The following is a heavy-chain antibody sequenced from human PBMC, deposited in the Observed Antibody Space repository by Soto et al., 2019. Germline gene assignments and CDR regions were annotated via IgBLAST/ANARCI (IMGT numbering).Heavy chain of an antibody. V-gene: IGHV1-18*01. CDR3: ARDRHNGNGCDAFDI. J-gene: IGHJ3*02. CDR2: ISPYNGKT. CDR1: GYTFTSNG. Sequence: QAQLVQSGAEVKKPGASVSISCKASGYTFTSNGFVWVRQAPGHGLEWVGWISPYNGKTEYAKNVQGRVTMTRDTSTSAAYMELRSLRSDDTAVYYCARDRHNGNGCDAFDIWGQGTMVIVSS. D-gene: IGHD2-8*01.